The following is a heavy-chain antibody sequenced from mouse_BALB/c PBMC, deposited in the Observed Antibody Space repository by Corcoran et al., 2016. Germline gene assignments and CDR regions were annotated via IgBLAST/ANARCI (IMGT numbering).Heavy chain of an antibody. CDR1: GFNIKDTY. CDR3: AYYGSSYAMDY. V-gene: IGHV14-3*02. Sequence: EVQLQQSGAELVEPGASVKLSCTASGFNIKDTYMHWVKQRPEQGLEWIGRIDPANGNTKYDPKFQGKATITADTSSNTAYLQLSSLTSEDTAVYYCAYYGSSYAMDYWGQGTSVTVSS. D-gene: IGHD1-1*01. J-gene: IGHJ4*01. CDR2: IDPANGNT.